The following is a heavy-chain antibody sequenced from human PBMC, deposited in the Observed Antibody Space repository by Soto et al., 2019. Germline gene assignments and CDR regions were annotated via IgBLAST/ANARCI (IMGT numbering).Heavy chain of an antibody. CDR3: ASGPSPIFGVSRYSSHY. CDR2: TYYRSKWYN. Sequence: PSQTLSLTCAISGDSVSSNSAAWNWIGQSPSRGLEWLGRTYYRSKWYNDYAVSVKSRITINPDTSKNQFSLQLNSVTPEDTAVYYCASGPSPIFGVSRYSSHYWGPGTLVTVSS. D-gene: IGHD3-3*01. J-gene: IGHJ4*02. CDR1: GDSVSSNSAA. V-gene: IGHV6-1*01.